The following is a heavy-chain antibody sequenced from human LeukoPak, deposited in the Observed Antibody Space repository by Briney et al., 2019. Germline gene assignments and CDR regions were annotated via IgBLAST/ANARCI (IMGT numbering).Heavy chain of an antibody. CDR2: ISAYNGNT. D-gene: IGHD2-2*01. CDR1: GYTFTSYG. CDR3: ARVPYCSSTSCYRGSDY. Sequence: ASVKVSCKASGYTFTSYGISWVRQAPGQGLEWMGWISAYNGNTNYAQKLQGRVTMTTDTSTSTAYMELRSLRSDDTAVYYCARVPYCSSTSCYRGSDYRGQGTLVTVSS. V-gene: IGHV1-18*01. J-gene: IGHJ4*02.